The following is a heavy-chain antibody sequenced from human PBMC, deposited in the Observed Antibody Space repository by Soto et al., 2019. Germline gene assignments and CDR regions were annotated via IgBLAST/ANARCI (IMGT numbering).Heavy chain of an antibody. CDR2: ISGSGGST. Sequence: EVELLESGGGLVQPGGSLRLSCAASGFTFSNNAVTWVRQAPGKGLEWVSTISGSGGSTYYADSVKGRFTISRDNSKNTLYLQMNSLRAADTAVYYCAKDQGSSWYEIDYWGQGTLVTVSS. CDR3: AKDQGSSWYEIDY. J-gene: IGHJ4*02. D-gene: IGHD6-13*01. V-gene: IGHV3-23*01. CDR1: GFTFSNNA.